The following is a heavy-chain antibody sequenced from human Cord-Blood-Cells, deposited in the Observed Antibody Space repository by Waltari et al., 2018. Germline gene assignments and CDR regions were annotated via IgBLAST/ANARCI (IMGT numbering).Heavy chain of an antibody. Sequence: QVQLQESGPGLVKPSETLSLTCTVSGGSISSYYWSWIRQPPGKGLEWIGYIYYRGRTNDNPSLKSRVTISVDTSKNQFSLKLSSVTAADTAVYYCARERAYYGSGSYYCDIWGQGTMVTVSS. CDR2: IYYRGRT. D-gene: IGHD3-10*01. J-gene: IGHJ3*02. CDR1: GGSISSYY. CDR3: ARERAYYGSGSYYCDI. V-gene: IGHV4-59*01.